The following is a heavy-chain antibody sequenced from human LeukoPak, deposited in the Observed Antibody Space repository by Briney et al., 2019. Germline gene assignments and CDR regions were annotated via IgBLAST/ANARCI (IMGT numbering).Heavy chain of an antibody. D-gene: IGHD4-17*01. CDR3: ARGTGYYGDCFDY. Sequence: SETLSLTCTVSGGSISSSYYYWGWIRQPPGKGVEYIGYMYYTGSTYYSPSLKSRVSISVDTSKSQFSLKLSSVTAADTAVYYCARGTGYYGDCFDYWGQGALVAVSS. CDR1: GGSISSSYYY. CDR2: MYYTGST. J-gene: IGHJ4*02. V-gene: IGHV4-39*01.